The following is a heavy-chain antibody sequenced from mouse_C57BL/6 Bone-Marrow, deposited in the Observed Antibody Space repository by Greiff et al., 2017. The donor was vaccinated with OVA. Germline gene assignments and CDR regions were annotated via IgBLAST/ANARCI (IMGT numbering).Heavy chain of an antibody. Sequence: EVKLQESGPELVKPGASVKISCKASGYSFTGYYMNWVKQSPEKSLEWIGEINPSTGGTTYNQKFKAKATLTVDKSSSTAYMQLKSLTSEDSAVYYCARCGLTGYFDVWGTGTTVTVSS. D-gene: IGHD1-1*01. CDR3: ARCGLTGYFDV. CDR1: GYSFTGYY. J-gene: IGHJ1*03. CDR2: INPSTGGT. V-gene: IGHV1-42*01.